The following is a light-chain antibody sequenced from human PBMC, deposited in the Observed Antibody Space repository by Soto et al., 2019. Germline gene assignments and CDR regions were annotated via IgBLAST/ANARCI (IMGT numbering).Light chain of an antibody. V-gene: IGLV2-8*01. CDR2: EVS. J-gene: IGLJ1*01. Sequence: QSALTQPPSASGSPGQSVTISCTGTSCDVGGYNYVSWYQQHPGKAPKLMIYEVSKRPSGVPDRFSGSKSGNTASLTVSGLQAEDEADYYCSSYAGSNRVFGTGTKVTVL. CDR3: SSYAGSNRV. CDR1: SCDVGGYNY.